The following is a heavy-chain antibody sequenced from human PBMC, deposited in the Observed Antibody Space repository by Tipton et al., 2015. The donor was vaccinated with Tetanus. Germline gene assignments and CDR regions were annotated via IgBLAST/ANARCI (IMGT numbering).Heavy chain of an antibody. Sequence: QLVQSGGEVKKPGESLKISCKGSGYIFNNYWIGWVRQKPGKGLEWMGIIYPGDSDTRYSPSFQGQVTISVDKSINTAYLQWISLKASDTSMFYCARAHCTDGVCNFDFWGQGALVTVAS. CDR1: GYIFNNYW. V-gene: IGHV5-51*01. CDR2: IYPGDSDT. J-gene: IGHJ4*02. D-gene: IGHD3-3*01. CDR3: ARAHCTDGVCNFDF.